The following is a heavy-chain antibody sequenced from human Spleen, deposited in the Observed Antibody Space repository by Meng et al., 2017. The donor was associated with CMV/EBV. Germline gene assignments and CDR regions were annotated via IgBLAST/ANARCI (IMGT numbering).Heavy chain of an antibody. V-gene: IGHV1-2*02. CDR2: INPNSGGT. D-gene: IGHD1/OR15-1a*01. J-gene: IGHJ4*02. CDR3: ARELMSPATRLAHDY. CDR1: GYTFTGYY. Sequence: ASVKVSCKASGYTFTGYYIHWVRQAPGQGLEWMGWINPNSGGTNHAQKFQGRVTMTRDTSISTAYMELSRLRSDDTAVYYCARELMSPATRLAHDYWGQGTLVTVSS.